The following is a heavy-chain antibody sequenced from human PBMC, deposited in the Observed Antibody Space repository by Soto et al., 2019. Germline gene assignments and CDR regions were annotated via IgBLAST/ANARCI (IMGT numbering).Heavy chain of an antibody. D-gene: IGHD6-6*01. Sequence: QVQLVESGGGVVQPGRSLRLSCAASGFTFSGYAMHWVRQAPGKGLEWVAATSYDENFKYYADSVKGRFTISRDNSKNTLFLQMNSLITEDTAMYYCARQGGSSGIWYFDYWGQGSLVTVSS. CDR2: TSYDENFK. V-gene: IGHV3-30*04. CDR1: GFTFSGYA. CDR3: ARQGGSSGIWYFDY. J-gene: IGHJ4*02.